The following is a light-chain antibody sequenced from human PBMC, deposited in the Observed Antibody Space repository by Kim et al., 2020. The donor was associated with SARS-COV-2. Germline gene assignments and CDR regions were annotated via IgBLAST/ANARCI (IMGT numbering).Light chain of an antibody. CDR1: STDIGSYDY. CDR2: EVS. Sequence: GQSITISCTGTSTDIGSYDYVSWYQQHPGKAPKLMIYEVSERPSGISTRFSGSKSGNTASLTISGLQAEDEADYYCSSYTTTSTILFGGGTQLTVL. J-gene: IGLJ2*01. V-gene: IGLV2-14*01. CDR3: SSYTTTSTIL.